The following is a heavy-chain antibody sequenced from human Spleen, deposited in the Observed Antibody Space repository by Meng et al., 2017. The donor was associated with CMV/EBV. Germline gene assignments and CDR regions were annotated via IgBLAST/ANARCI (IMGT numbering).Heavy chain of an antibody. D-gene: IGHD2-2*01. CDR1: GFTFSSYS. CDR3: ARMGEIVVVPAASDY. CDR2: ISSSSSYI. V-gene: IGHV3-21*01. Sequence: GESLKISCAASGFTFSSYSMNWVRQAPGKGLEWVSSISSSSSYIYYADSVKGRFTISRDNAKNSLYLQMNSLRAEDTAVYYCARMGEIVVVPAASDYWGQGTLVTVSS. J-gene: IGHJ4*02.